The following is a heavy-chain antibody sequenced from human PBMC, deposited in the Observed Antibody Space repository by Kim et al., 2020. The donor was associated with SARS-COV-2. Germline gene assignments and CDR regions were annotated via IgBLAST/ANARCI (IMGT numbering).Heavy chain of an antibody. Sequence: GGSLRLSCAASGFTFSDYDMHWVRQAPGKGLEWVAVISYDGRNKYYADSVKGRFTISRDNSKNTLHLQMNSLSAEDTAVYYCAKLTTVAPFDYWGQGTLVIVSS. CDR3: AKLTTVAPFDY. J-gene: IGHJ4*02. V-gene: IGHV3-30*18. CDR2: ISYDGRNK. D-gene: IGHD4-17*01. CDR1: GFTFSDYD.